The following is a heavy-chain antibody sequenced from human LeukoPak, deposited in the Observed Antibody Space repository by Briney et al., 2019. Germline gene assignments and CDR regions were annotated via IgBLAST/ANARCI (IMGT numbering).Heavy chain of an antibody. Sequence: GGSLSLSCAASGVTFSSYWWCWVRQPPGKGLEWVANIKSDGSEEYYGDSVKGRFTISRDNAKNSLYLQMNSLGVEGTAVYYCARGDLWLGHWGQGSLVTVSS. D-gene: IGHD3-10*01. J-gene: IGHJ4*02. CDR1: GVTFSSYW. CDR2: IKSDGSEE. V-gene: IGHV3-7*01. CDR3: ARGDLWLGH.